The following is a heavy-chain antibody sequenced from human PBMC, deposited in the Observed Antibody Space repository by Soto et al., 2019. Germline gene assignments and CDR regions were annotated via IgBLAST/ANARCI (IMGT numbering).Heavy chain of an antibody. Sequence: PGGSLRLSCAASGFTFSIYAMQWVRHAPGKGLEWVAVISYDGSNKYYADTVKGRFTISRDNSKNTLYLQMNSLRAEDTAVYYCARPDYDSSGYYPPDYWGQGTLVTVSS. J-gene: IGHJ4*02. CDR1: GFTFSIYA. D-gene: IGHD3-22*01. CDR2: ISYDGSNK. V-gene: IGHV3-30-3*01. CDR3: ARPDYDSSGYYPPDY.